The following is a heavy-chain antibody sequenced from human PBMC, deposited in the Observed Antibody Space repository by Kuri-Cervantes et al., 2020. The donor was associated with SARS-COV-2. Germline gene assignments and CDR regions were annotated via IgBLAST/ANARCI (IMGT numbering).Heavy chain of an antibody. D-gene: IGHD5-24*01. J-gene: IGHJ4*02. CDR3: AKPKGASEMATFNDY. V-gene: IGHV3-21*01. Sequence: GGSLRLSCAASGFTFSSYSMNWVRQAPGKGLEWVSSISSSSSYIYYADSVKGRFTISRDNAKNSLYLQMNSLRAEDTAVYYCAKPKGASEMATFNDYWGQGTLVTVSS. CDR2: ISSSSSYI. CDR1: GFTFSSYS.